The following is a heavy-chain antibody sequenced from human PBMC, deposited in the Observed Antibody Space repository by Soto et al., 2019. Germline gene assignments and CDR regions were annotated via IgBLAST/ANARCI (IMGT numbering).Heavy chain of an antibody. D-gene: IGHD2-15*01. Sequence: VQLVESGGGLVKPGGSLRLSCAASAFTFSSYSMNWVRQAPGKGLEWVSSISSSSSYIYYADSVKGRFTISRDNAKNSLYLQMNSLRAEDTAVYYCARGLHCSGGSCVFDYWGQGTLVTVSS. CDR3: ARGLHCSGGSCVFDY. J-gene: IGHJ4*02. CDR2: ISSSSSYI. V-gene: IGHV3-21*01. CDR1: AFTFSSYS.